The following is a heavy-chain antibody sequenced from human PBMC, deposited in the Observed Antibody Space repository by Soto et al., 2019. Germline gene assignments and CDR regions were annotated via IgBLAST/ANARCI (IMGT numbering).Heavy chain of an antibody. J-gene: IGHJ4*02. Sequence: SETLSLTCAVYGGSFSGYYWSWIRQPPGKGLEWIGEINHSGSTNYNPSLKSRVTISVDTSKNQFSLKLSSVTAADTAVYYCARRGFYDFWSGYPNFDYWGQGTLVTVSS. D-gene: IGHD3-3*01. CDR1: GGSFSGYY. CDR3: ARRGFYDFWSGYPNFDY. V-gene: IGHV4-34*01. CDR2: INHSGST.